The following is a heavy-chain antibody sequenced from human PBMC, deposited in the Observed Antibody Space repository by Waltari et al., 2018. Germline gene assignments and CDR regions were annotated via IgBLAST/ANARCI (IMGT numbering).Heavy chain of an antibody. V-gene: IGHV1-69*13. Sequence: QVQLVQSGAEVKKPGSSVKVSCKASGATFSSYAISWVRQAPGQGLEWMGGIIPIFGTANYAQKFQGRVTITADESTSTAYMELSSLRSEDTAVYYCSVSAGTVYYYGMDVWGQGTTVTVSS. D-gene: IGHD6-13*01. CDR3: SVSAGTVYYYGMDV. J-gene: IGHJ6*02. CDR1: GATFSSYA. CDR2: IIPIFGTA.